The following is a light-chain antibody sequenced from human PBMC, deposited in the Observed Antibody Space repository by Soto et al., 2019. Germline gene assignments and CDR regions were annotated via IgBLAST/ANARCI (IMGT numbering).Light chain of an antibody. Sequence: DIQMTQSPSTLSASVGDRVTITCQASQSINIWLAWYQQKPGRAPKLLIYKASTLESGVPSRFSGSGSGTEFTLTISSLQPDDFATYYCQQYNVYWTFGQGTKVDIK. J-gene: IGKJ1*01. CDR3: QQYNVYWT. CDR1: QSINIW. CDR2: KAS. V-gene: IGKV1-5*03.